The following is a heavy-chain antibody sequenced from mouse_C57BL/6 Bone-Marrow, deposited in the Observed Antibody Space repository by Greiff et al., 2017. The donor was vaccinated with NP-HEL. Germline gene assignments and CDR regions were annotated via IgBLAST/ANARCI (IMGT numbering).Heavy chain of an antibody. Sequence: QVQLQQSGPELVKPGASVKISCKASGYAFSSSWMNWVKQRPGKGLEWIGRIYPGDGDTNYNGKFKGKATLTADKSSSTAYMQLSSLTSEDSAVYFCARWRLLEGYYFDYWGQGTTLTVSS. D-gene: IGHD2-3*01. CDR3: ARWRLLEGYYFDY. CDR2: IYPGDGDT. J-gene: IGHJ2*01. V-gene: IGHV1-82*01. CDR1: GYAFSSSW.